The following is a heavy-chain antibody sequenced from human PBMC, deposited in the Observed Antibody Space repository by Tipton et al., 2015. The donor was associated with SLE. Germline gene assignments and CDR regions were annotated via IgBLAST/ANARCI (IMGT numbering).Heavy chain of an antibody. Sequence: TLSLTCAVSGDSIRSHYWSWIRQPPGKGPEWIGYVFYSGSPHYNPSLKSRVTISADTSKNQLSLSLRSVTAADTAVYYCARRRGSSWYEDYFDYWGQGTLVTVSS. J-gene: IGHJ4*02. D-gene: IGHD6-13*01. V-gene: IGHV4-59*11. CDR1: GDSIRSHY. CDR3: ARRRGSSWYEDYFDY. CDR2: VFYSGSP.